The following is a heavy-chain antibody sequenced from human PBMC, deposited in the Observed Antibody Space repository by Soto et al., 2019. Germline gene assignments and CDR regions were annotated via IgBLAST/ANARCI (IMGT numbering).Heavy chain of an antibody. CDR2: ISYDGSNK. Sequence: GGSLRLSCAASGFTFSSYGMHWVRQAPGKGLEWVAVISYDGSNKYYADSVKGRFTISRDNSKNTLYLQMNSLRAEDTAVYYCANFYVGTGYSSSWSVDYFDYWGQGTLVTVSS. CDR3: ANFYVGTGYSSSWSVDYFDY. J-gene: IGHJ4*02. CDR1: GFTFSSYG. V-gene: IGHV3-30*18. D-gene: IGHD6-13*01.